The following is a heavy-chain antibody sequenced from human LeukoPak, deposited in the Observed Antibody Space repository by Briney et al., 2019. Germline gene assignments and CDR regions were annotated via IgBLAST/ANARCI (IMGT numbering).Heavy chain of an antibody. J-gene: IGHJ4*02. V-gene: IGHV1-18*01. Sequence: ASVKVSCKASGYTFTSYGISWVRQAPGQGLEWMGWISAYNGNTNYAQKLQGRVTMTTDTPTSTAYMELRSLRSDDTAVYYCARAREDYDSSGYHFDYWGQGTLVTVSS. D-gene: IGHD3-22*01. CDR2: ISAYNGNT. CDR1: GYTFTSYG. CDR3: ARAREDYDSSGYHFDY.